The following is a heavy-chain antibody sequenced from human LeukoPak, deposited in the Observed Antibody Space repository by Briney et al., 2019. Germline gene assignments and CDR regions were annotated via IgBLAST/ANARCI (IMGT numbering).Heavy chain of an antibody. D-gene: IGHD3-10*01. V-gene: IGHV3-23*01. CDR1: GLSFSSYA. CDR3: AKGYGSGSYYNEHTFDY. Sequence: GGSLRLSCAASGLSFSSYAMSWVRQAPGKGLKWVAAISGNGGSKYYADFVKGRFTISRDNSKNTLYMQMNGLRDEDTAVYYCAKGYGSGSYYNEHTFDYWGQGTLVTVSS. CDR2: ISGNGGSK. J-gene: IGHJ4*02.